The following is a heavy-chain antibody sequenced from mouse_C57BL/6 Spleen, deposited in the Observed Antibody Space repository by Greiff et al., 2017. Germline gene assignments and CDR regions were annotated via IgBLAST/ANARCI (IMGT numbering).Heavy chain of an antibody. J-gene: IGHJ2*01. CDR1: GYTFTSYW. Sequence: QVQLQQSGAELVRPGSSVTLSCKASGYTFTSYWMHWVKQRPIQGLEWIGNIDPSDSETHYNQKFKDKATLTVDESSSTAYMQLSSLTSENSAVYYCTRLDAADYWGQGTTLTVSS. CDR3: TRLDAADY. V-gene: IGHV1-52*01. CDR2: IDPSDSET.